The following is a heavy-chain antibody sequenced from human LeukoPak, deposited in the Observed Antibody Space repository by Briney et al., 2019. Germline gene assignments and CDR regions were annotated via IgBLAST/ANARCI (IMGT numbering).Heavy chain of an antibody. D-gene: IGHD3-22*01. CDR2: IYYSGST. Sequence: PSETLSLTCTVSGGSISSNSYYWGWIRQPPGKGLEWIGSIYYSGSTYYNPSLNIRVTISVDTSKNQFSLKLSSVTAADTAVYYCTRGSIAYYYMDVWGKGTTVTISS. J-gene: IGHJ6*03. CDR3: TRGSIAYYYMDV. CDR1: GGSISSNSYY. V-gene: IGHV4-39*07.